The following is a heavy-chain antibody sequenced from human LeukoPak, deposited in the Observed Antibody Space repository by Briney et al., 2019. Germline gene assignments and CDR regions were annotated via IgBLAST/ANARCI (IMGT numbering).Heavy chain of an antibody. J-gene: IGHJ4*02. CDR1: GLTFSSYA. CDR3: VKNGEYQLLYPYYFDY. D-gene: IGHD2-2*02. V-gene: IGHV3-23*01. Sequence: GGSLRLSCAASGLTFSSYAMSWVRQAPGKGLEWVSAISGSGGSTYYADSVKGRFTISRDKSKNTLYLQMNSLRAEDTAVYYCVKNGEYQLLYPYYFDYWGQGTLVTVSS. CDR2: ISGSGGST.